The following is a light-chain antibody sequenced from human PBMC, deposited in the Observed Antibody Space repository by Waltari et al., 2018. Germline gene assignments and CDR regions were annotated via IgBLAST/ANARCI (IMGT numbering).Light chain of an antibody. Sequence: EVVLTQSPATLSLSPGDRATLSCRASQTISTFLFWYQQKPGQAPRLLIYDASNRATGIPARFSGSGSGTDFTLTISSLEAEDSAVYYCLQRADWPPITFGQGTRLEI. CDR1: QTISTF. V-gene: IGKV3-11*01. J-gene: IGKJ5*01. CDR3: LQRADWPPIT. CDR2: DAS.